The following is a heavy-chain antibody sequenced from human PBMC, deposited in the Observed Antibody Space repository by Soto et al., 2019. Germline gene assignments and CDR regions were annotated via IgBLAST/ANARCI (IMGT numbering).Heavy chain of an antibody. CDR1: TDSSSFTNSY. V-gene: IGHV4-39*01. Sequence: PSETLSLTCTVSTDSSSFTNSYWGWIRQPPGKGLQWIGSSSYNGGTFYNPSLKGRVVISFDTSKKQSSLQVTSVTAADTAVYFCARHRIEVVWRGFDFCGQGSPVTVSS. CDR3: ARHRIEVVWRGFDF. J-gene: IGHJ4*02. D-gene: IGHD3-10*01. CDR2: SSYNGGT.